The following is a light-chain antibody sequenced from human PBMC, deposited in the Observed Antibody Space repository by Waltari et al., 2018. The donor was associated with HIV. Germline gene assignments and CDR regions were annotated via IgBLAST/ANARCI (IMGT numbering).Light chain of an antibody. V-gene: IGLV2-23*01. Sequence: QSPLPLPASASGSPGQSITLSCPAPTSLLGSYNITSWYQQHPGKAPKPMIYEGSKRPSGVSNRFSGSKSGNTASLTISGLQAEDEADYYCCSYAGTNWVFGGGTKLTVL. CDR3: CSYAGTNWV. J-gene: IGLJ3*02. CDR2: EGS. CDR1: TSLLGSYNI.